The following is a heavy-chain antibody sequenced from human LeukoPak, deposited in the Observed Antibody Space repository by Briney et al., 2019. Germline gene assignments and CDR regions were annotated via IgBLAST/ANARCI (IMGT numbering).Heavy chain of an antibody. J-gene: IGHJ4*02. Sequence: ASVKVSCKTSGYAFINYDINWVRQATGQRLEWMGWMDPNNGNTGYAQKLQGRVTMTRDTSTNTAYMELSSLTSEDTAVYYCARGPRESTTSDYWGQGTLVTVSS. CDR3: ARGPRESTTSDY. CDR2: MDPNNGNT. CDR1: GYAFINYD. V-gene: IGHV1-8*02. D-gene: IGHD1-14*01.